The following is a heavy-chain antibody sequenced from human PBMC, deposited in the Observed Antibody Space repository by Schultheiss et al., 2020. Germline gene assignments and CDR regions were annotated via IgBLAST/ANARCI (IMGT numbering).Heavy chain of an antibody. CDR2: ISGSGGNT. CDR1: GFNFNIYA. J-gene: IGHJ4*02. Sequence: GSLRLSCAASGFNFNIYAMNWVRQAPGKGLEWVSGISGSGGNTYYADSVKGRFTISRDNSKNTLYLQMNSLRAEDTAVYYCAREMASSSWYDYWGQGTLVTVSS. CDR3: AREMASSSWYDY. V-gene: IGHV3-23*01. D-gene: IGHD6-13*01.